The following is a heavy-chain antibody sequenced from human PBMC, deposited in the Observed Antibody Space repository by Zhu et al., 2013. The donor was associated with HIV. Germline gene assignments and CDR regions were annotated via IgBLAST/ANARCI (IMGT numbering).Heavy chain of an antibody. CDR1: VYTFSTFG. D-gene: IGHD1-26*01. CDR2: ISAYNGNT. V-gene: IGHV1-18*01. Sequence: QVQLVQSGAEVKKPGASVKVSCKSSVYTFSTFGISWVRQAPGQGLEWMGWISAYNGNTNYAQKFQGRVAMTTDIPTNTAYMELRSLRSDDTAVYYCASLSGNYFRALDIWGQGTMVTVSS. J-gene: IGHJ3*02. CDR3: ASLSGNYFRALDI.